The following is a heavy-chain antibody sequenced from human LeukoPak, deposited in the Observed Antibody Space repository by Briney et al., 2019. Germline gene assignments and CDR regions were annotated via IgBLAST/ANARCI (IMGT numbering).Heavy chain of an antibody. CDR2: INHSGST. CDR1: GGSFSGYY. CDR3: ARGPRVRGSRGWFDP. D-gene: IGHD3-10*01. J-gene: IGHJ5*02. V-gene: IGHV4-34*01. Sequence: PSETLSLACAVYGGSFSGYYWSCIRQPPGKGLEWIGEINHSGSTNYNPSLKSRVTISVDTSKNQFSLKLSSVTAADTAVYYCARGPRVRGSRGWFDPWGQGTLVTVSS.